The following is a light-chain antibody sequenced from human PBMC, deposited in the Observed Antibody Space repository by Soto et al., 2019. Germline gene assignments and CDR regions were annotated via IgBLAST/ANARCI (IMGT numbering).Light chain of an antibody. CDR3: SSFAGSNNRYV. CDR2: EVS. Sequence: QSALTQPPSASGSPGQSVTVSCTGTSSDVGGYNFVSWYQEHPGKAPKLIIYEVSKRPSGVPDRFSGSKSGNTASLTVSGLQAEDEADYYCSSFAGSNNRYVFGTGTKLNVL. CDR1: SSDVGGYNF. J-gene: IGLJ1*01. V-gene: IGLV2-8*01.